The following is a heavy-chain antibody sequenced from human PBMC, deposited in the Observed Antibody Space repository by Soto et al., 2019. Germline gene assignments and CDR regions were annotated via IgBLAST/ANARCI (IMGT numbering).Heavy chain of an antibody. CDR3: ASTPYERQSY. Sequence: VPLVESGGGVVQPGRSLRLSCAVSGFTFSNYGMNWVRQAPGKGLEWVAVISYEGSNKYYADSVKGRFTISRDNSKNTLYLQMNSLRVEDTAVYFCASTPYERQSYWGQGTLVTVSS. D-gene: IGHD6-25*01. V-gene: IGHV3-30*03. J-gene: IGHJ4*02. CDR2: ISYEGSNK. CDR1: GFTFSNYG.